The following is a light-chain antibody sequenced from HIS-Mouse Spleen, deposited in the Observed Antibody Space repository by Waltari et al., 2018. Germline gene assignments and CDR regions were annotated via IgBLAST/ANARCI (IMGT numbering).Light chain of an antibody. J-gene: IGLJ3*02. CDR1: SSNIGRTY. CDR3: AAWDDSLSGPV. V-gene: IGLV1-47*01. Sequence: QSVLTQPPSASGTPGQRVTISCSGSSSNIGRTYVYWYQQPPGTAPKLLIYRNNQRPSGVPARFSGSKSGASASLAISGLRSEDEADYYCAAWDDSLSGPVFGGGTKLTVL. CDR2: RNN.